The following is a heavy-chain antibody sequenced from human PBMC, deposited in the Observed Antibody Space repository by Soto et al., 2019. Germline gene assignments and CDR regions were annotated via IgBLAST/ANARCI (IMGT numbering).Heavy chain of an antibody. CDR1: GGSISSYY. CDR3: AREGIAADIDY. Sequence: QVQLQESGPGLVKPSETLSLTCTVSGGSISSYYWSWIRQPPGKGLEWIGYMYYSGSTNYNPSLKSRVTISVDTSKNQFSLKLSSVSAADTAVYYCAREGIAADIDYWGQGTLVTVSS. V-gene: IGHV4-59*01. D-gene: IGHD6-13*01. J-gene: IGHJ4*02. CDR2: MYYSGST.